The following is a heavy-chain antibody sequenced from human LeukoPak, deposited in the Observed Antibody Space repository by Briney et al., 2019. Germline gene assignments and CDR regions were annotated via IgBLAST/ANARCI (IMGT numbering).Heavy chain of an antibody. CDR2: IWYDGSTN. J-gene: IGHJ4*02. CDR1: GFTFSSYG. CDR3: ARVATSSLDY. V-gene: IGHV3-33*01. D-gene: IGHD2-2*01. Sequence: PGRSLRLSCAASGFTFSSYGMHWVRQAPGKGLEWVALIWYDGSTNYYGESVKGRFTISRDNVQNTLHLQMNSLRAEDTAVYYCARVATSSLDYWGQGTLVTVSS.